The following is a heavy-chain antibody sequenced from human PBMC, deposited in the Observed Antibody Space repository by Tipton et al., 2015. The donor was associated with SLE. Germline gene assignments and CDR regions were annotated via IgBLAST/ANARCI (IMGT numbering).Heavy chain of an antibody. CDR3: VREYQGRFYVNGAFDM. J-gene: IGHJ3*02. CDR2: TYYRSKWYN. Sequence: GLVKPSQTLSLTCAISGDTVSSNSAAWTWIRQSPSRGLEWLGRTYYRSKWYNDYAVSVKSRVIISPDTSKNHFSLQVNSVTPEDTAVYYCVREYQGRFYVNGAFDMWGQGTMVTVSS. CDR1: GDTVSSNSAA. D-gene: IGHD1-26*01. V-gene: IGHV6-1*01.